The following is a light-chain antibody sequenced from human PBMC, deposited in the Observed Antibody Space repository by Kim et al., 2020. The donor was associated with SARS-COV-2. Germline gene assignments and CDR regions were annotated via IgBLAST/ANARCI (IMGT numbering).Light chain of an antibody. J-gene: IGLJ2*01. CDR2: DVS. CDR1: ASDIGGYDY. V-gene: IGLV2-14*03. CDR3: SSYTTTGSLVV. Sequence: QSITVSFTGTASDIGGYDYVSWYPQHPGKAPKVMISDVSSRPSGVSVRFSGSKSGNTASLTISGLQAEDEADYYCSSYTTTGSLVVFGGGTQLTVL.